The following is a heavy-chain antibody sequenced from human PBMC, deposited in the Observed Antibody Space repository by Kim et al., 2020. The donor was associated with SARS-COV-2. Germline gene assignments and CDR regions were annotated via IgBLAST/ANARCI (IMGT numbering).Heavy chain of an antibody. Sequence: GGSLRLSCAASGFTFSSYGMHWVRQAPGKGLEWVAVIWYDGSNKYYADSVKGRFTISRDNSKNTLYLQMNSLRAEDTAVYYCAKDSERYDTLLCPFEYWGQGTLVTVSS. V-gene: IGHV3-33*06. CDR3: AKDSERYDTLLCPFEY. CDR1: GFTFSSYG. J-gene: IGHJ4*02. D-gene: IGHD2-2*01. CDR2: IWYDGSNK.